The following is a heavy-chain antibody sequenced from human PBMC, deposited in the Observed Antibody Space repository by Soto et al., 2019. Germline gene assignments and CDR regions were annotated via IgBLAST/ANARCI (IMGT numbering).Heavy chain of an antibody. V-gene: IGHV4-39*01. D-gene: IGHD6-19*01. Sequence: QLQLQESGPGLVKPSETLSLTCTVSGGSISSSSYYWGWIRQPPGKGLEWIGSIYYSGSTYYNPSLKSRVTISVDTSKNQFSLKLSSVTAADTAVYYCARPAVAGYNGDYWGQGTLVTVSS. CDR2: IYYSGST. CDR1: GGSISSSSYY. J-gene: IGHJ4*02. CDR3: ARPAVAGYNGDY.